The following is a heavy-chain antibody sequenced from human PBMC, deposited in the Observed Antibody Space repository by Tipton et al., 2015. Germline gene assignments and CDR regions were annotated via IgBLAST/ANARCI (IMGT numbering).Heavy chain of an antibody. CDR1: GGSINSHY. V-gene: IGHV4-59*11. CDR3: AGGYYGSGSYSPGDWFAP. J-gene: IGHJ5*02. CDR2: IYYSGNI. D-gene: IGHD3-10*01. Sequence: TLSLTCSVSGGSINSHYWSWIRQPPGKGLEWIGYIYYSGNINYNPSLTSRVSISVDTSKNQFSLKLNSVTAADTAVYYCAGGYYGSGSYSPGDWFAPWGRGTLVTVSS.